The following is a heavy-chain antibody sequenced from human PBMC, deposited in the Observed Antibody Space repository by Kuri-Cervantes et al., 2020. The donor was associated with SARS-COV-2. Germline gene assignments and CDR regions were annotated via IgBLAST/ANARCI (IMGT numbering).Heavy chain of an antibody. CDR2: IYESGDS. Sequence: SETLSLTCTVSGGSISSSSYYWGWIRQPPGKGLEWLGSIYESGDSYYSSSLKSRLSLSVDTSKNQFSLKLTSVTAADTAIYYCARRYAFDRFHKWGQGTQVTVSS. V-gene: IGHV4-39*01. J-gene: IGHJ4*02. D-gene: IGHD3-9*01. CDR1: GGSISSSSYY. CDR3: ARRYAFDRFHK.